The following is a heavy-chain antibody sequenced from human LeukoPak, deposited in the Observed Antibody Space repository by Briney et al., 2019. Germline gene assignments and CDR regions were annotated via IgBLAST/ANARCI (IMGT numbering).Heavy chain of an antibody. CDR2: INHSGST. D-gene: IGHD1-7*01. CDR3: ARDGLELGTIVYFDY. CDR1: GGSFSGYY. V-gene: IGHV4-34*01. J-gene: IGHJ4*02. Sequence: SETLSLTCAVYGGSFSGYYWSWIRQPPGKGLEWIGEINHSGSTNYNPSLKSRVTISVDTSKNQFSLKLSSVTAADTAVYYCARDGLELGTIVYFDYWGQGTLVTVSS.